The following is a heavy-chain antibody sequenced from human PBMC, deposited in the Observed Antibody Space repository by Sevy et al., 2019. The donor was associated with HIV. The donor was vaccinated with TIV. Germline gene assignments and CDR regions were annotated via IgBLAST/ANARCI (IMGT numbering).Heavy chain of an antibody. CDR1: GYSFTSYW. V-gene: IGHV5-51*01. CDR2: IYPGDSDT. J-gene: IGHJ4*02. CDR3: ARLGIAAAGHFDY. Sequence: GESLKISCKGSGYSFTSYWIGWVRQMPGKGLEWMGIIYPGDSDTRYSPSFQGQVTISADKSISTAYLQWSSLKATDTAMHYCARLGIAAAGHFDYWGQGTLVTVSS. D-gene: IGHD6-13*01.